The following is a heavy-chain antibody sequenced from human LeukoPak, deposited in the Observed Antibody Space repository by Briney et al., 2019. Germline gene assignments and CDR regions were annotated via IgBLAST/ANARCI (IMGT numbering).Heavy chain of an antibody. CDR1: GFTFSRYW. V-gene: IGHV3-74*01. Sequence: PGGSLRLSCAASGFTFSRYWMHCVRQVPGKGLEWVARINEDASTITYADSVKGRFTISRDNAKNTLYLQMNGLRAEDTAVYYCVRDLILVWTPGDDFDHWGQGTLVTVSS. J-gene: IGHJ4*02. CDR2: INEDASTI. D-gene: IGHD3-16*01. CDR3: VRDLILVWTPGDDFDH.